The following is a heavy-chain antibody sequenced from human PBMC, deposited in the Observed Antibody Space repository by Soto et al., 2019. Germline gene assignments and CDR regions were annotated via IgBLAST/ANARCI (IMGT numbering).Heavy chain of an antibody. D-gene: IGHD4-17*01. J-gene: IGHJ5*02. Sequence: ASVKVSCKASGDTFTSYYMHWVRQAPGQGLEWMGGIIPIFGTANYAQKFQGRVTITADESTSTAYMELSSLRSEDTAVYYCGRAGFYGYSWPWGKGTLVTVSS. CDR3: GRAGFYGYSWP. V-gene: IGHV1-69*13. CDR1: GDTFTSYY. CDR2: IIPIFGTA.